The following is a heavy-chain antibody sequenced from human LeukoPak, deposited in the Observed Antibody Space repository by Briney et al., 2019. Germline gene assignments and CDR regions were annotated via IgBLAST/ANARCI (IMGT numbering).Heavy chain of an antibody. V-gene: IGHV6-1*01. D-gene: IGHD1-26*01. J-gene: IGHJ3*02. CDR1: GDSVSSNSAV. CDR2: TYYRSKWYS. CDR3: ARVSGSFDPFDI. Sequence: SQTLSLTCAISGDSVSSNSAVWNWIRQSPSRGLEWLGRTYYRSKWYSDYAVSVKSRITINPDTSKNQFSLHLNSVTPEDMAVYYCARVSGSFDPFDIWGQGTMVTVSS.